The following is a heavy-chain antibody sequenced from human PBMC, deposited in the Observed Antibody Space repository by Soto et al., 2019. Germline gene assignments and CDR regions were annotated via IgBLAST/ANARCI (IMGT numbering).Heavy chain of an antibody. J-gene: IGHJ3*02. CDR3: ARASLPGQWLPTFGASDI. Sequence: ASVKVSCKASGYTFTGYYMHWVRQAPGQGLEWMGWINPNSGGTNYAQKFQGWVTMTRDTSISTAYMELSRLRSDDTAVYYCARASLPGQWLPTFGASDIWGQGPMVTVSS. CDR2: INPNSGGT. D-gene: IGHD6-19*01. CDR1: GYTFTGYY. V-gene: IGHV1-2*04.